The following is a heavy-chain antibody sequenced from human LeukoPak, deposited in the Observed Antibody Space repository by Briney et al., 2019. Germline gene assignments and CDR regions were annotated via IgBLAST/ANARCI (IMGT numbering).Heavy chain of an antibody. CDR2: IWYDGSNK. D-gene: IGHD2-2*01. CDR1: GFTFSSYA. CDR3: ARSYCSSTSCYADY. V-gene: IGHV3-33*08. Sequence: GGSLRLSCVASGFTFSSYAMNWVRQAPGKGLEWVAVIWYDGSNKYYADSVKGRFTISRDNSKNTLYLQMNSLRAEDTAVYYCARSYCSSTSCYADYWGQGTLVTVSS. J-gene: IGHJ4*02.